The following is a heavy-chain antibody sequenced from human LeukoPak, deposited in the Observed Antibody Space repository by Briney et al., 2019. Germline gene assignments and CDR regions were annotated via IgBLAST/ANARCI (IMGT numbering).Heavy chain of an antibody. CDR3: ARYGYSYGDRFFFDS. Sequence: GGPLRLSCAASGFNVSNKYMAWARQAPGKGLEWVSVIYSTGPPKYADSVNGRFTISRDNSKNTVNLQMNSLRVEDTATYFCARYGYSYGDRFFFDSWGQGTLVTVSS. CDR2: IYSTGPP. V-gene: IGHV3-66*01. D-gene: IGHD5-18*01. CDR1: GFNVSNKY. J-gene: IGHJ4*02.